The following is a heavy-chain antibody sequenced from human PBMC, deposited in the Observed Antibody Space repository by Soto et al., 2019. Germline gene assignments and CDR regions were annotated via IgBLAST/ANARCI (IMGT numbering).Heavy chain of an antibody. D-gene: IGHD1-1*01. Sequence: WTWIRQHPGKGLEWIGYIYYTGTTYYNPTLTSRPTISVDTSESHFSLELTSVTAADTAIYFCASGHDAYKVRYWGQGTLVTVSS. CDR2: IYYTGTT. J-gene: IGHJ4*02. V-gene: IGHV4-31*02. CDR3: ASGHDAYKVRY.